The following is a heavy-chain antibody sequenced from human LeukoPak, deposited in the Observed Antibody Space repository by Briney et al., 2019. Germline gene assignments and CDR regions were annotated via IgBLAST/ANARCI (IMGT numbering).Heavy chain of an antibody. Sequence: GASVKVSFKATGYTFTGYYMHWVRQAPGQGLEWMGWINPNSGGTNYAQKFQGRVTMTRDTSISTAYMELSRLRSDDTAVYYCARARYYDSSGGWYFDLWGRGTLVTVSS. V-gene: IGHV1-2*02. J-gene: IGHJ2*01. CDR2: INPNSGGT. CDR3: ARARYYDSSGGWYFDL. CDR1: GYTFTGYY. D-gene: IGHD3-22*01.